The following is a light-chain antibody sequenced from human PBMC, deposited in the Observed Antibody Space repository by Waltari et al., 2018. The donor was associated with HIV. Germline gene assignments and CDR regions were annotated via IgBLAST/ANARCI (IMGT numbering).Light chain of an antibody. CDR3: AAWDGSLSGRV. CDR2: VNN. CDR1: SSNIGSNY. Sequence: QSVLTQPPSASGTPGQRVTISCSGSSSNIGSNYVYWYQQLPGTAPKLLIDVNNQRPSGVPDRFSGSQSGTSASLAISGLRSEDEAAYYCAAWDGSLSGRVFGGGTKLTVL. V-gene: IGLV1-47*01. J-gene: IGLJ3*02.